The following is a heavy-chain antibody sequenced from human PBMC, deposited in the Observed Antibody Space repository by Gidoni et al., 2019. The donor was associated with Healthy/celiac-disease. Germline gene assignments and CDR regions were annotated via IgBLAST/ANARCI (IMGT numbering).Heavy chain of an antibody. CDR3: ARDEDYYGSGGGDY. V-gene: IGHV1-69*08. J-gene: IGHJ4*02. D-gene: IGHD3-10*01. Sequence: QVQLVRSGAEVKKPGSSVKVSCKASGGTFSSYTISWVRQAPGQGLEWMGRIIPILGIANYAQKFQGRVTITADKSTSTAYMELSSLRSEDTAVYYCARDEDYYGSGGGDYWGQGTLVTVSS. CDR2: IIPILGIA. CDR1: GGTFSSYT.